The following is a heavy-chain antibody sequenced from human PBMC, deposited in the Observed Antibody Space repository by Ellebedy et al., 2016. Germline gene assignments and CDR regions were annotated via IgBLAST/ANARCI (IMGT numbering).Heavy chain of an antibody. CDR1: GFTFRNYF. J-gene: IGHJ4*02. V-gene: IGHV3-23*01. CDR3: YYGHYSGS. D-gene: IGHD4-17*01. Sequence: GESLKISCATSGFTFRNYFMTWVRQSPEKGLEWLSTISGAGDDVSYADSVKGRFTISRDNFRNTLYLQMNSLRAEDTAVYYCYYGHYSGSWGQGTLVTVSS. CDR2: ISGAGDDV.